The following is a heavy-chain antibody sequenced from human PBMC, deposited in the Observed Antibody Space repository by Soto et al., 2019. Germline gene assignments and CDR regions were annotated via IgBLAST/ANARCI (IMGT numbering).Heavy chain of an antibody. CDR2: LSYSGNT. V-gene: IGHV4-39*01. D-gene: IGHD4-17*01. CDR3: AGSQGLRWPDYYFDL. CDR1: GGSVSTNTYD. Sequence: QRQLQESGPGLVRPSETLSLTCTVSGGSVSTNTYDWGWIRQPPGKGLEWIGSLSYSGNTYYKPSLKSRVTISVDKSKNQFSLNLHSVTAVDTALYYCAGSQGLRWPDYYFDLWGRGTLVTVSS. J-gene: IGHJ2*01.